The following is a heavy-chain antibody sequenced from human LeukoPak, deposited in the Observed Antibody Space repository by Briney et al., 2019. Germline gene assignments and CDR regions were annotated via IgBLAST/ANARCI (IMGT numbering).Heavy chain of an antibody. Sequence: ASVKVSCKASGGTFSSYAISWVRQAPGQGLEWMGWISAYNGNTNYAQKLQGRVTMTTDTSTSTAYMELRSLRSDDTAVYYCAREELRYFDWFNYYYGMDVWGQGTTVIVSS. V-gene: IGHV1-18*01. D-gene: IGHD3-9*01. J-gene: IGHJ6*02. CDR1: GGTFSSYA. CDR2: ISAYNGNT. CDR3: AREELRYFDWFNYYYGMDV.